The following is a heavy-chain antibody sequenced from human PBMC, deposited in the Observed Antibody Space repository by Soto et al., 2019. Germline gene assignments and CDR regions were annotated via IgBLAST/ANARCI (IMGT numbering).Heavy chain of an antibody. V-gene: IGHV4-59*01. Sequence: QVQLQESGPGLVKPSETLSLTCTVSGGSISSYYWTCIRQPPGKGLEWVGYIYYSGSTNYNPSLKRRVTISVDTSKNQFSLRLSSVTAADTAVYYCARGDSSTWLFDYWGQGTLVTVSS. J-gene: IGHJ4*02. D-gene: IGHD6-13*01. CDR1: GGSISSYY. CDR3: ARGDSSTWLFDY. CDR2: IYYSGST.